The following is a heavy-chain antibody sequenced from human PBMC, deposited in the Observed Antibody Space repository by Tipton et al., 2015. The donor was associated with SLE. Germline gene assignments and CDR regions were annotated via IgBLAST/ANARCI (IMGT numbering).Heavy chain of an antibody. V-gene: IGHV3-74*01. Sequence: SLRLSCAAPGFTFNNYWMHWVRQVPGKGLVWVSRINTDGSGTTYADSVKGRFTISRDNAKNTLYLQMNSLRVEDTAVYYCARDRAAQYYSYYYMDVWGKGTTATISS. CDR3: ARDRAAQYYSYYYMDV. CDR1: GFTFNNYW. CDR2: INTDGSGT. D-gene: IGHD6-25*01. J-gene: IGHJ6*03.